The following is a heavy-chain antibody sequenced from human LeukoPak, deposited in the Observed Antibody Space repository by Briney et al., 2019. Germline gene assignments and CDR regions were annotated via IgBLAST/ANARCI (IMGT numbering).Heavy chain of an antibody. Sequence: PGGSLRLSCAASGFTFSSYAMSWVRQAPGKGLEWIGEIYHSGSTNYNPSLKSRVTISVDKSKNQFSLKLSSVTAAGTAVYYCARDLTTVTASWGQGTLVTVSS. CDR2: IYHSGST. J-gene: IGHJ5*02. CDR3: ARDLTTVTAS. V-gene: IGHV4-4*02. D-gene: IGHD4-17*01. CDR1: GFTFSSYAM.